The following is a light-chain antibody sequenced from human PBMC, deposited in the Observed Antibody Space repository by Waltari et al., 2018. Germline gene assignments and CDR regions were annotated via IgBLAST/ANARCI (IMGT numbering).Light chain of an antibody. CDR3: QQSKEVPFT. CDR1: PTLTTY. Sequence: DIQLTQSPSYLSASVGDSVTITCRASPTLTTYLNWYQQRPGTAPKFLIYAASNLETGVPSRFSGGGSGTDFTLTISGLQPDDFATYYCQQSKEVPFTFGQGTKLEIK. J-gene: IGKJ2*01. V-gene: IGKV1-39*01. CDR2: AAS.